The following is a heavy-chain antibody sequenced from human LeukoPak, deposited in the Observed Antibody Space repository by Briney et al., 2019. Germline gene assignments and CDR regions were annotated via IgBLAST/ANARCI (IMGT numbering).Heavy chain of an antibody. Sequence: GGSLRLSCAASGFTFSDYSTNWVRQAPGKGLEWVSYISSRSTTIYYADSVKGRFTISRDNAKNSLYLQMNSLRTEDTAVYYCASELKGYFDSWGQGTLVTVSS. CDR2: ISSRSTTI. J-gene: IGHJ4*02. V-gene: IGHV3-48*01. CDR3: ASELKGYFDS. CDR1: GFTFSDYS.